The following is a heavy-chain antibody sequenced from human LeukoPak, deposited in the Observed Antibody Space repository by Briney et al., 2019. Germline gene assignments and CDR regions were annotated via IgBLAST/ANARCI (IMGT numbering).Heavy chain of an antibody. Sequence: GGSLRLSCDASGFSFTNYAMSWVRQAPGKGLEWVSAITRNPDKTYYADSGKGRFTVSRDNAKNSLFLQMNSLRAEDTAVYYCARDAAEYSSGWYGVFDYWGQGTLVTVSS. V-gene: IGHV3-23*01. CDR2: ITRNPDKT. CDR1: GFSFTNYA. D-gene: IGHD6-19*01. CDR3: ARDAAEYSSGWYGVFDY. J-gene: IGHJ4*02.